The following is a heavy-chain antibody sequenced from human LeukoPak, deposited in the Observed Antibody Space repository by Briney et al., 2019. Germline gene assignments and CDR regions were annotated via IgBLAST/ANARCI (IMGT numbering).Heavy chain of an antibody. CDR2: INPNDGDT. Sequence: ASVKVFCKASGYTFTDYYMHWVRQAPGQGFEWMGWINPNDGDTNYAQKFQGRVTMTRDTSISTAHMEVSRLRSDDTAVYYCARANFLYCSSTTCLFDYWGQGTLVTVSS. CDR3: ARANFLYCSSTTCLFDY. J-gene: IGHJ4*02. D-gene: IGHD2-2*01. CDR1: GYTFTDYY. V-gene: IGHV1-2*02.